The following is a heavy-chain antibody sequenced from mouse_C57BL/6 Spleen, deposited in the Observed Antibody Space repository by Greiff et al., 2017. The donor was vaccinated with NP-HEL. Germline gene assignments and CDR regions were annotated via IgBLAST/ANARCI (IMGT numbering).Heavy chain of an antibody. CDR3: ARTVVDLYWYFDV. J-gene: IGHJ1*03. CDR1: GYTFTDYY. Sequence: EVQLQQSGPVLVKPGASVKMSCKASGYTFTDYYMNWVKQSHGKSLEWIGVINPYNGGTSYNQKFKGKATLTVDKSSSTAYMELNSLTSEDSAVYYCARTVVDLYWYFDVWGTGTTVTVSS. D-gene: IGHD1-1*01. V-gene: IGHV1-19*01. CDR2: INPYNGGT.